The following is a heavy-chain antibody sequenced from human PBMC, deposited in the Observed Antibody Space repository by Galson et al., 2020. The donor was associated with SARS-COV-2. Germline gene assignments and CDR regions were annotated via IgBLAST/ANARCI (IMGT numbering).Heavy chain of an antibody. V-gene: IGHV3-33*06. CDR1: GFTFSSYG. J-gene: IGHJ6*03. CDR2: IWYDGSNK. CDR3: AKGDDIVLEGYMDV. Sequence: GESLKISCAASGFTFSSYGMHWVRQAPGKGLEWVAVIWYDGSNKYYADSVKGRFTISRDNSKNTLNLQMNSLRAEDTAVYYCAKGDDIVLEGYMDVGGKGTTVTVSS. D-gene: IGHD2-8*01.